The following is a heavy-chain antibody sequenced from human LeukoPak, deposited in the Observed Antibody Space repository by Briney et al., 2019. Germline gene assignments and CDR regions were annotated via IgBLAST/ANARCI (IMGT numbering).Heavy chain of an antibody. D-gene: IGHD4-17*01. CDR1: GFPFNNAW. Sequence: GALDLPCPAPGFPFNNAWMSWTGTVPGKGLDWVGRIKRKSAGGTKDSPALGKGRFIISRDDSKNMLYLQMNSLKIEDTAVYYCTTDLGDYGDYIRAWGQGTLVTVSS. V-gene: IGHV3-15*01. J-gene: IGHJ4*02. CDR3: TTDLGDYGDYIRA. CDR2: IKRKSAGGTK.